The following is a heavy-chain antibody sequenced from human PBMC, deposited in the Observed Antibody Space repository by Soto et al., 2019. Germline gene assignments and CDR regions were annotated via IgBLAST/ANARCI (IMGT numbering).Heavy chain of an antibody. CDR1: GGSISSGNSYS. V-gene: IGHV4-30-2*01. CDR3: ARAVAPYLGTWFDP. CDR2: ISHTGST. Sequence: NPSETLSLTCAVSGGSISSGNSYSWSWIRQPPGKGLGWIGSISHTGSTSYNPSLKGRVTMSVDKSKNQFSLKLSSVTAADMAVYYCARAVAPYLGTWFDPWGQGTLVTV. J-gene: IGHJ5*02. D-gene: IGHD3-16*01.